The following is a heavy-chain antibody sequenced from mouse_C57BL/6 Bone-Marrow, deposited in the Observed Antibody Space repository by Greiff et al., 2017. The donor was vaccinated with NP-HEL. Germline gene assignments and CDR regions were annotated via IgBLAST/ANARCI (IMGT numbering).Heavy chain of an antibody. CDR2: IYPSDSET. D-gene: IGHD2-10*01. CDR3: ARAPYYGNYSLIDY. CDR1: GYTFTSYW. V-gene: IGHV1-61*01. J-gene: IGHJ2*01. Sequence: QVQLQQPGAELVRPGSSVKLSCKASGYTFTSYWMDWVKQRPGQGLEWIGNIYPSDSETPYNQKFKDKATLTVDKSSSTAYMQLSSLTSEDSAVYYCARAPYYGNYSLIDYWGQGTTLTVSS.